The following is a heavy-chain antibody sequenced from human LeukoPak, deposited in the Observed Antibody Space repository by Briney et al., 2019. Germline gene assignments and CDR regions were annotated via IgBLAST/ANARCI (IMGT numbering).Heavy chain of an antibody. Sequence: PGGSLRLSCAASGFSFSTYGLHWVRHTPGKGLEWVAFIRYDGSNEYYADSVKGRFTISRDNSKNTLYLQMNSLRAEDTAVYYCARDGGWQDDYWGQGTLVTVSS. D-gene: IGHD3-16*01. V-gene: IGHV3-30*02. CDR2: IRYDGSNE. J-gene: IGHJ4*02. CDR1: GFSFSTYG. CDR3: ARDGGWQDDY.